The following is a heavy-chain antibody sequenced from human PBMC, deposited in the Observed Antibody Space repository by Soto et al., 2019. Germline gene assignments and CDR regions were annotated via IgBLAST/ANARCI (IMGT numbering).Heavy chain of an antibody. V-gene: IGHV3-23*01. Sequence: GGSLRLSCAASGFTFSSYAMSWVRQAPGKGLEWVSAISGSGGSTYYADSVKGRFTISRDNSKNTLYLQMNSLRAEDTAVYYCAKSPDYYDIGSTDDGYWGQGTLVTVSS. J-gene: IGHJ4*02. CDR1: GFTFSSYA. D-gene: IGHD3-22*01. CDR2: ISGSGGST. CDR3: AKSPDYYDIGSTDDGY.